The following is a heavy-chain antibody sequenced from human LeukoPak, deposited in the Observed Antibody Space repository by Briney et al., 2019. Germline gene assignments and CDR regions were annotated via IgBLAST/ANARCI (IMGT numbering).Heavy chain of an antibody. J-gene: IGHJ3*02. Sequence: PGRSLRLSCAASGFTFSSYAMHWVRQAPGKGLEWVAVISYDGSNKYYADSVKGRFTISRDNSKNTLYLQMNSLRAEDTAVYYCARSTIFRALHASDIWGQGTMVTVSS. V-gene: IGHV3-30-3*01. CDR2: ISYDGSNK. CDR1: GFTFSSYA. CDR3: ARSTIFRALHASDI. D-gene: IGHD3-9*01.